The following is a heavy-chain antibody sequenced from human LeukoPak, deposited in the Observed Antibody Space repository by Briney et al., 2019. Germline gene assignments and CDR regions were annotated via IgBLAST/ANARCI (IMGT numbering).Heavy chain of an antibody. CDR3: ARMPRDFWSGSNYYYGMDV. D-gene: IGHD3-3*01. Sequence: ASVKVSCTASGYTFTSYDINWVRQATGQGLEWMGWMNPNSGNTGYAQKFQGRVTMTRNTSISTAYMELSSLRSEDTAVYYCARMPRDFWSGSNYYYGMDVWGQGTTVTVSS. J-gene: IGHJ6*02. V-gene: IGHV1-8*01. CDR1: GYTFTSYD. CDR2: MNPNSGNT.